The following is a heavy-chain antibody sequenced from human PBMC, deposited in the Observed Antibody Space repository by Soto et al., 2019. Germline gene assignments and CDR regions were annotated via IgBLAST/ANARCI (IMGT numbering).Heavy chain of an antibody. CDR3: ARGNVVAIDY. Sequence: QLQLQESGSGLVKPSQTLSLTCAVSGGSISSGGYSWSWIRQPPGKGLECIGYIYHSGSTYCNPSPXGXVXIXXDRSKNQCSLKLSSVTAADTAVYYCARGNVVAIDYWGQGTLVSVSS. D-gene: IGHD2-21*01. J-gene: IGHJ4*02. CDR1: GGSISSGGYS. CDR2: IYHSGST. V-gene: IGHV4-30-2*01.